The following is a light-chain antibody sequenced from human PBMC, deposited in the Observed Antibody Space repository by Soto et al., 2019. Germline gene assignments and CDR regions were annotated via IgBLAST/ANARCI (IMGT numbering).Light chain of an antibody. J-gene: IGLJ3*02. V-gene: IGLV1-44*01. CDR1: SSNIGSNT. CDR2: SND. Sequence: QSVLTQPPSASGTPGQRVTISCSGSSSNIGSNTVSWYQQLPGTAPKLLIYSNDQRPSGVPDRFSGSKSGTSASLAISGLQSEDETDYYCCSYAGSSTVLVIGGGTQLTVL. CDR3: CSYAGSSTVLV.